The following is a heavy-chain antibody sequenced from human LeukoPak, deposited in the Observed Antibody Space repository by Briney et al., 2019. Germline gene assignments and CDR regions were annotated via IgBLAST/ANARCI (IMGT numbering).Heavy chain of an antibody. CDR2: ISSSSSYI. D-gene: IGHD3-9*01. J-gene: IGHJ3*02. CDR3: ARVLGDLTGYYNDAFDT. CDR1: GFTFSSYS. Sequence: GGSLRLSCAASGFTFSSYSMNWVRQAPGKGLEWVSSISSSSSYIYYADSVKGRFTISRDNAKNSLYLQMNSLRAEDTAVYYCARVLGDLTGYYNDAFDTWGQGTMVTVSS. V-gene: IGHV3-21*01.